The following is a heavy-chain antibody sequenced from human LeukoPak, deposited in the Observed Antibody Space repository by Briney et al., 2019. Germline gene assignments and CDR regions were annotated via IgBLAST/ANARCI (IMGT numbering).Heavy chain of an antibody. Sequence: GGSPRLSCAASGFIFTDSWMRWVRDALGKGLEWVANIRHDGSQTYYLDSVKGRFTISRDNAKNEVYLEMNNLRGADTAVYYCATGANLFQFWGQGTLVTVSS. CDR1: GFIFTDSW. CDR2: IRHDGSQT. D-gene: IGHD1-14*01. V-gene: IGHV3-7*01. CDR3: ATGANLFQF. J-gene: IGHJ4*02.